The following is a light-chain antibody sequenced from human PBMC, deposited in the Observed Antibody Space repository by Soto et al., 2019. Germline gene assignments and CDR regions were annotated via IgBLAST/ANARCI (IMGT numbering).Light chain of an antibody. CDR1: QSVTSSY. CDR2: GAS. J-gene: IGKJ1*01. V-gene: IGKV3-20*01. Sequence: EVLLTQSPCTLSLSPGERVTLSCRASQSVTSSYLAWYQQKSGQAPSLLFYGASSRATGIPDRLSGSGSGTDFTLTISRLEPEDFAVYYCQQYGSLRTFGQGTKVDIK. CDR3: QQYGSLRT.